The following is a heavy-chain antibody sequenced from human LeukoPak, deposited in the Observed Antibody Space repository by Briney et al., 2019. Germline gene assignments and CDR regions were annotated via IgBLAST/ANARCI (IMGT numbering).Heavy chain of an antibody. V-gene: IGHV1-69*13. CDR1: GGTFSSYA. Sequence: SVKVSCKASGGTFSSYAISWVRQAPGQGLEWMGGIIPIFGTANYAQKFQGRVTITAAESTSTAYMELSSPRSEDTAVYYCASQFGVIVGAKEYYYYYMDVWGKGTTVTVSS. D-gene: IGHD1-26*01. CDR2: IIPIFGTA. J-gene: IGHJ6*03. CDR3: ASQFGVIVGAKEYYYYYMDV.